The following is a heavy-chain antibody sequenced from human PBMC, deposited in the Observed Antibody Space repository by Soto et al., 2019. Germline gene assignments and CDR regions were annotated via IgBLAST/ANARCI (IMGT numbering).Heavy chain of an antibody. Sequence: SQTLSLTCAISGDSVSSNSAAWNWIRQSPSRGLEWLGRTYYGSKWYNDYAVSVKSRITINPDTSKNQFSLQLNSVTPEDTAVYYCARDLRIAAAGTRVGYYYGMDVWRQGTTVTVSS. CDR1: GDSVSSNSAA. D-gene: IGHD6-13*01. V-gene: IGHV6-1*01. J-gene: IGHJ6*02. CDR2: TYYGSKWYN. CDR3: ARDLRIAAAGTRVGYYYGMDV.